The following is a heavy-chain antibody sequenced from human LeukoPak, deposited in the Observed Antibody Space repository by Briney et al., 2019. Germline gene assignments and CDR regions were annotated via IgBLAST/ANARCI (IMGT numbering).Heavy chain of an antibody. Sequence: GGSLRLSCAASRFTFSRYWMSCVREAPGQGLEWVANIKQDGSEKYYVDSVKGRFTISRDNAKNSLYLQMNSLRAEDTAVYYCARADYGDYGAYWGQGTLVTVSS. J-gene: IGHJ4*02. CDR3: ARADYGDYGAY. CDR1: RFTFSRYW. CDR2: IKQDGSEK. D-gene: IGHD4-17*01. V-gene: IGHV3-7*05.